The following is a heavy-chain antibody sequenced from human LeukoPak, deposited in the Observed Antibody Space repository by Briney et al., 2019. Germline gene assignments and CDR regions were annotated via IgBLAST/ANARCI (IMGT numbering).Heavy chain of an antibody. CDR1: GGSFSGYY. Sequence: SETLSLTCAVYGGSFSGYYWSWIRQPPGKGLEWIGEINHSGSTNYNPSLKSRVTISVDTSKNQFSLKLSSVTAADTAVYYCARHGHVLLWFGELSYFDYWGQGTLVTVSS. V-gene: IGHV4-34*01. CDR3: ARHGHVLLWFGELSYFDY. J-gene: IGHJ4*02. CDR2: INHSGST. D-gene: IGHD3-10*01.